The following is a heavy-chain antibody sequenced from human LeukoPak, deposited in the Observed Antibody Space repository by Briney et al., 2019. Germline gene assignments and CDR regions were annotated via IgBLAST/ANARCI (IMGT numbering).Heavy chain of an antibody. J-gene: IGHJ4*02. V-gene: IGHV3-30*04. Sequence: PGRSLRLSCAASGFTFSSYAMHWVRQAPGKGLEWVAVISYDGSNKYYADSVKGRFTISRDNSKNTLYLQMNSLRAEDTAVYYCAKRGVGSGCLDYWGQGTLVTVSS. D-gene: IGHD6-19*01. CDR2: ISYDGSNK. CDR1: GFTFSSYA. CDR3: AKRGVGSGCLDY.